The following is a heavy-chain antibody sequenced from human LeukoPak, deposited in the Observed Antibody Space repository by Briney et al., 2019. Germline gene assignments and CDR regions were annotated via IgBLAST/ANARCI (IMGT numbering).Heavy chain of an antibody. J-gene: IGHJ4*02. CDR3: ARDPVWFGDQMYDY. D-gene: IGHD3-10*01. V-gene: IGHV3-74*01. CDR2: INSDGSST. Sequence: GGSLRLSCAASGFTFSSYWMHWVRQAPGKGLVWVSRINSDGSSTSYADSVKGRFTISRDNAKNSLYLQMNSLRAEDTAVYYCARDPVWFGDQMYDYWGQGTLVTVSS. CDR1: GFTFSSYW.